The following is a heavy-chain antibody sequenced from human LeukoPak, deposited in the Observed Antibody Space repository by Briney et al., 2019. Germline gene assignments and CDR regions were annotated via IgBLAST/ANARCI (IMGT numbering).Heavy chain of an antibody. Sequence: PGGSLRLSCAASGFTFDEYTMSWVRQVPGKGLEWVSSISSSSSYIYYAGSVKGRFTISRDNAKNSLYLQMNSLRAEDTAVYYCAGSYSSSSAADDYWGQGTLVTVSS. CDR3: AGSYSSSSAADDY. D-gene: IGHD6-6*01. J-gene: IGHJ4*02. CDR2: ISSSSSYI. V-gene: IGHV3-21*01. CDR1: GFTFDEYT.